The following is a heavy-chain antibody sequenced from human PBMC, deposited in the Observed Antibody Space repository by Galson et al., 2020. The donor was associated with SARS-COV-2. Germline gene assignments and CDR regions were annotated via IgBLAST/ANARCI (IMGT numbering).Heavy chain of an antibody. CDR3: AREAMIVVVNPPLDY. J-gene: IGHJ4*02. D-gene: IGHD3-22*01. CDR1: GFTFSSYS. CDR2: ISSSSSTI. V-gene: IGHV3-48*04. Sequence: GGSLRLSCAASGFTFSSYSMNWVRQAPGKGLEWASYISSSSSTIYYADSVKGRFTISRDNAKNSLYLQMNSLRAEDTAVYYCAREAMIVVVNPPLDYWGQGTLVTVSA.